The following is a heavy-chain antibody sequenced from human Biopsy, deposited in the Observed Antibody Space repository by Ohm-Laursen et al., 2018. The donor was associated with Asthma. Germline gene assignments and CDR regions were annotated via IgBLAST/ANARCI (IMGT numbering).Heavy chain of an antibody. CDR3: ARKAGSCISRTCYSLDS. D-gene: IGHD2-2*01. V-gene: IGHV1-69*13. CDR1: GGTFNTYV. J-gene: IGHJ4*02. CDR2: INSVFGTT. Sequence: GASVKVSCKSLGGTFNTYVIGWVRQAPGQGLEWIGGINSVFGTTTYPQKFQDRVTITADDSTSTVYMELSSLRSEDTAVYYCARKAGSCISRTCYSLDSWGQGTLVTVSS.